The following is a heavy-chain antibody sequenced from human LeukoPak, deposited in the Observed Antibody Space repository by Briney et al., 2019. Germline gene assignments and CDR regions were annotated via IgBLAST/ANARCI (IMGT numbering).Heavy chain of an antibody. D-gene: IGHD3-10*01. V-gene: IGHV3-23*01. CDR2: ITGGGGSST. CDR1: GFTFSSST. Sequence: GGSLRLSCAASGFTFSSSTVTWVRQAPGKGLEWVSSITGGGGSSTYHADSVKGRFTISRDNSKDTLFLQMNSLRAEDTAVYYCAITGVRDFDSWGQGTLVTVSS. CDR3: AITGVRDFDS. J-gene: IGHJ4*02.